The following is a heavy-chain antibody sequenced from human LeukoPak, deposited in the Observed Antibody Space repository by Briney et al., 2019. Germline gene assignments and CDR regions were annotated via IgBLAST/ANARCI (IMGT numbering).Heavy chain of an antibody. D-gene: IGHD4-17*01. CDR3: AREGGNGDFNYYMDV. Sequence: GGSLSLSCAASGFTFSVYTMTWVRQGPGKGLECFSCVSSSSTYIYYADSVKGRFTISRDNAKNSVYLQMNSLRAEDTAVYFCAREGGNGDFNYYMDVWGKGTTVTVSS. CDR2: VSSSSTYI. J-gene: IGHJ6*03. CDR1: GFTFSVYT. V-gene: IGHV3-21*01.